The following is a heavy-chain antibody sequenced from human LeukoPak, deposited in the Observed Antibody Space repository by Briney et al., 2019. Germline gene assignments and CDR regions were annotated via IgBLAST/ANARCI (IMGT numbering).Heavy chain of an antibody. CDR3: TRLNVEVTSGS. CDR2: INSDGRST. Sequence: PGGSLRLSCAASGFTFSSYWIHWVRQAPGKGLVWVSRINSDGRSTSYADSVKGRFTISRDNAKNTLYLQMNSLRAEDTAVYYCTRLNVEVTSGSWGQGTLVTVAS. D-gene: IGHD2-21*02. CDR1: GFTFSSYW. V-gene: IGHV3-74*01. J-gene: IGHJ5*02.